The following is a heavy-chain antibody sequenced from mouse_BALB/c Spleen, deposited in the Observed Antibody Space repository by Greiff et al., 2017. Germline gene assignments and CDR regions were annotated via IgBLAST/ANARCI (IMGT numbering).Heavy chain of an antibody. Sequence: EVKLVESGGGLVKPGGSLKLSCAASGFTFSSYAMSWVRQSPEKRLEWVAEISSGGSYTYYPDTVTGRFTISRDNAKNTLYLEMSSLRSEDTAMYYCAREGDYDEGVWFAYWGQGTLVTVSA. CDR3: AREGDYDEGVWFAY. CDR1: GFTFSSYA. CDR2: ISSGGSYT. J-gene: IGHJ3*01. V-gene: IGHV5-9-4*01. D-gene: IGHD2-4*01.